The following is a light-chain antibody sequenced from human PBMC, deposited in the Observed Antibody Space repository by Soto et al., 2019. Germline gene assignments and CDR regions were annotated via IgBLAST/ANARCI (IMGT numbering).Light chain of an antibody. CDR1: QGISSY. V-gene: IGKV1-8*01. CDR2: AAS. CDR3: QQYYAYPRT. J-gene: IGKJ1*01. Sequence: AIRMTQSPSSFSASTGDRVTITCRASQGISSYLAWYQQKPGKAPKLLIYAASTLQSGVPSRFSGSGSGTDFTLTISRPQSEDFATYYCQQYYAYPRTFGQGTKVDI.